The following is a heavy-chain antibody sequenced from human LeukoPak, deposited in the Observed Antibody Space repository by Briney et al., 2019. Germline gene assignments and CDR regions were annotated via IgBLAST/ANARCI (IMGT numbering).Heavy chain of an antibody. J-gene: IGHJ4*02. CDR2: IYSGGVT. V-gene: IGHV3-53*01. CDR3: AGGVAAAGNDY. D-gene: IGHD6-13*01. Sequence: GASLRLSCAASGFSVISNYMTWVRQAPGKGLEWVSDIYSGGVTYYADSVKGRFTISRDNSKNTLYLQMNSLRVEDTAVYYCAGGVAAAGNDYWGQGTLVTVSS. CDR1: GFSVISNY.